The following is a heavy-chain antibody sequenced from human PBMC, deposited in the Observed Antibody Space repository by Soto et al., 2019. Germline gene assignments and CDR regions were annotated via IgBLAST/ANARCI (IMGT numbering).Heavy chain of an antibody. CDR2: IIPIFGTA. CDR3: ARDHSSGYDSGY. D-gene: IGHD5-12*01. V-gene: IGHV1-69*13. Sequence: ASVKVSCKASGGTFSSYAISWVRQAPGQGLEWMGGIIPIFGTANYAQKFQGRVTITADESTSTAYMELSSLRSEDTAVYYCARDHSSGYDSGYWGQGTLVTVSS. J-gene: IGHJ4*02. CDR1: GGTFSSYA.